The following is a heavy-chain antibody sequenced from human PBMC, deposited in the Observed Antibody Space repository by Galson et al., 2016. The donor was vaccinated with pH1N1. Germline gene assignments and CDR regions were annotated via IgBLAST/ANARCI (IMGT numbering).Heavy chain of an antibody. CDR2: FSSNSGAI. CDR3: AKVDGYLSGWYDY. D-gene: IGHD6-19*01. V-gene: IGHV3-9*01. J-gene: IGHJ4*02. CDR1: GFSFDDFA. Sequence: SLRLSCAASGFSFDDFAMHWVRQVPGKGLEWVSGFSSNSGAIGYADSVKGRFTISRDNAKNSLYLQMNSLRAEDTSFYYCAKVDGYLSGWYDYWGQGTLVTVSS.